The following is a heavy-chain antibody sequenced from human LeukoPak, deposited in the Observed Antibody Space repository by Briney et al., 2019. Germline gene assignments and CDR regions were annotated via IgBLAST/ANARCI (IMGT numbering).Heavy chain of an antibody. V-gene: IGHV4-39*01. Sequence: PSGTLSLTCTVSGGSISSSSYYWGWIRQPPGRGLEWIGSLYYSGSTYYNPSLKSRVTISVDTSKNQFSLKLSSVTAADTAVYYCARLSGSYWPAGYWGQGTLVTVPS. J-gene: IGHJ4*02. CDR1: GGSISSSSYY. CDR3: ARLSGSYWPAGY. D-gene: IGHD1-26*01. CDR2: LYYSGST.